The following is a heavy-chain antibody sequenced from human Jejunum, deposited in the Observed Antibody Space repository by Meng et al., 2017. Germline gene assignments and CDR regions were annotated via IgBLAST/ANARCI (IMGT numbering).Heavy chain of an antibody. Sequence: QVQLMQAGAGGKKPGASVKVSCKASGYTLTNYAIHWVRQAPGQRLEWMGWITVGNGNTKYSQKFQGRVTITRGTSASSAYMELSSLTSEDTAVYYCAGDNGDSGIFDYWGQGTLVTVSS. CDR1: GYTLTNYA. V-gene: IGHV1-3*01. D-gene: IGHD4-17*01. CDR3: AGDNGDSGIFDY. J-gene: IGHJ4*02. CDR2: ITVGNGNT.